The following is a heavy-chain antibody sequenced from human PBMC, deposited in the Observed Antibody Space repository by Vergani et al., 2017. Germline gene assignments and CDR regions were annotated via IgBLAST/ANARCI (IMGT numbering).Heavy chain of an antibody. J-gene: IGHJ4*02. CDR3: ARSRPYCTSGSCPAI. Sequence: QVQLRESGPGLVKSSQTLSLICTVSGGSISSGDYYWSWIRQPAGKGLEWIGRISTGGSTSYNPSLKSRVAVSMDTSKNQFSLKLNSVTVADTAVYYCARSRPYCTSGSCPAIWGQGTLVTVSS. CDR1: GGSISSGDYY. CDR2: ISTGGST. V-gene: IGHV4-61*02. D-gene: IGHD2-15*01.